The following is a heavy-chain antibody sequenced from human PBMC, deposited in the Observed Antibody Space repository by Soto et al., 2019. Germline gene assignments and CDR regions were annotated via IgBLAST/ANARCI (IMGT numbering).Heavy chain of an antibody. V-gene: IGHV1-3*01. CDR3: ARDRLWFGEFSPLNYFDY. CDR2: INAGNGNT. CDR1: GYTFTSYA. D-gene: IGHD3-10*01. Sequence: ASVKVSCKASGYTFTSYAMHWVRQAPGQRLEWMGWINAGNGNTKYSQKFQGRVTITRDTSASTANMELSSLRSEDTAVYYCARDRLWFGEFSPLNYFDYWGQGTLVTVSS. J-gene: IGHJ4*02.